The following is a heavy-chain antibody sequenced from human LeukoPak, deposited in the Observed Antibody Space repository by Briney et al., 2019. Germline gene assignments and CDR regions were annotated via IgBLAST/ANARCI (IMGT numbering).Heavy chain of an antibody. CDR3: ARFTGEDDY. V-gene: IGHV3-30*04. CDR2: ISYDGGNK. CDR1: GFTFSSYA. J-gene: IGHJ4*02. Sequence: PGGSLRLSCAASGFTFSSYAMSWVRQAPGKGLEWVAVISYDGGNKYYADSVKGRFTISRDNSKNTLYLQMNSLRAEDTAVYYCARFTGEDDYWGQGTLVTVSS. D-gene: IGHD1-14*01.